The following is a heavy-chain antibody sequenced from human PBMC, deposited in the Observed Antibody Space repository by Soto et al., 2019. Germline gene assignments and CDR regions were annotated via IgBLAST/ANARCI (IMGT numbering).Heavy chain of an antibody. D-gene: IGHD3-16*01. J-gene: IGHJ4*02. CDR2: ISSDGSST. V-gene: IGHV3-74*01. Sequence: EVQLVESGGGLVQPGGSLRLSCAASGFTFSSYRMHWVRQAPGKGLVCVSRISSDGSSTTYADSVMGRFTISRDNAKNTLSLQMNSLRAEDTAVYYCARGKDRGSYFLDSWGQGTLVTVSS. CDR3: ARGKDRGSYFLDS. CDR1: GFTFSSYR.